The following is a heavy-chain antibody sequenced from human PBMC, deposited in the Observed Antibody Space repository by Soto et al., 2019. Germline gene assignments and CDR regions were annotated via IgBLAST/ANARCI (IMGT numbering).Heavy chain of an antibody. J-gene: IGHJ4*02. CDR1: GFSLSTTGMR. CDR3: ARFLYSSSWYGDYFVY. D-gene: IGHD6-13*01. CDR2: IDWDDDK. V-gene: IGHV2-70*04. Sequence: GPTLVNPTQTLTLTCTFSGFSLSTTGMRVSWIRQPPGKALEWLARIDWDDDKFYSTSLKTRLTISKDTSKNQVVLTMTNMDPVDTATYYCARFLYSSSWYGDYFVYWGQGVLVTVSS.